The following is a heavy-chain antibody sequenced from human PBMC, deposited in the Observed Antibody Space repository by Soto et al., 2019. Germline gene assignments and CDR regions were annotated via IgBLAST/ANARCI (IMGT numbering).Heavy chain of an antibody. Sequence: PGGSLRLSCAASGFTFSSYGMHWVRQAPGKGLERVAVISNDGSNKYYADSVNGRFTISRDNAKNTLYLQMNSLRAEDTAVYFCAKDQYYYDSSGYYYYYYGMDVWGQGTTVTV. J-gene: IGHJ6*02. D-gene: IGHD3-22*01. CDR2: ISNDGSNK. V-gene: IGHV3-30*18. CDR3: AKDQYYYDSSGYYYYYYGMDV. CDR1: GFTFSSYG.